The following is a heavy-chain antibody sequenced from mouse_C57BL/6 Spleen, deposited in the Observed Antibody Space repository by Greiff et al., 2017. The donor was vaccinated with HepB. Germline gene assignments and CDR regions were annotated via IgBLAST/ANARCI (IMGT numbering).Heavy chain of an antibody. Sequence: EVKLVESGGGLVQPGGSLSLSCAASGFTFTDYYLSWVRQPPGKALEWLGFIRNKANGFTTEYSASVKGRFTISRDNSQSIIYLQMYALRAEDSATYDCATPVRYDYDEVLFAYWGQGTLVTVSA. CDR1: GFTFTDYY. J-gene: IGHJ3*01. V-gene: IGHV7-3*01. CDR3: ATPVRYDYDEVLFAY. CDR2: IRNKANGFTT. D-gene: IGHD2-4*01.